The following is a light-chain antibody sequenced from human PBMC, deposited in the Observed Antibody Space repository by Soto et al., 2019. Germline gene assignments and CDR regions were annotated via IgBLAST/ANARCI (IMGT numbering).Light chain of an antibody. Sequence: QSVLTQPPSVSAAPGQEGTISCSGSSSNIAANSVSWYQHLPGTAPKLLIYDTDRRPSGIPARFSGSKSGTSATLDITGLQTGDEADYYCGAWETSLNVDVFGSGTKLTVL. CDR2: DTD. V-gene: IGLV1-51*01. CDR1: SSNIAANS. J-gene: IGLJ1*01. CDR3: GAWETSLNVDV.